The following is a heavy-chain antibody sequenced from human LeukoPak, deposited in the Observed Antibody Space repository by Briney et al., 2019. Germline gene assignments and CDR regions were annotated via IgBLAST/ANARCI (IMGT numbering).Heavy chain of an antibody. J-gene: IGHJ4*02. V-gene: IGHV4-34*01. Sequence: PSETLSLTCAVYGGSFSVYYWSWIRQPPGKGLEWIGEINHSGSTNYNPSLKSRVTISVDTSKNQFSLKLSSVTAADTAVYYCARVSRLSSSSWYGRDYYFDYWGQGTLVTVSS. D-gene: IGHD6-13*01. CDR1: GGSFSVYY. CDR3: ARVSRLSSSSWYGRDYYFDY. CDR2: INHSGST.